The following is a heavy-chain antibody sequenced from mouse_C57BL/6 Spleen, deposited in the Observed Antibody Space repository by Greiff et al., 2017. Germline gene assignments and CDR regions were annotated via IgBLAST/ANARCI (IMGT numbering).Heavy chain of an antibody. Sequence: VQLQQSGPELVKPGASVKISCKASGYAFSSSWMNWVKQRPGKGLEWIGRIYPGDGDTNYNGKFKGKATLTADKSSSTAYMQLSSLTSEDSAVYFCATYYSNYYFDYWGQGTTLTVSS. CDR2: IYPGDGDT. D-gene: IGHD2-5*01. CDR3: ATYYSNYYFDY. CDR1: GYAFSSSW. V-gene: IGHV1-82*01. J-gene: IGHJ2*01.